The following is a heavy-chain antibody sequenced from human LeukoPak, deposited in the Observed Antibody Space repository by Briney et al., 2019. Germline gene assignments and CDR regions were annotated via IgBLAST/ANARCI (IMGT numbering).Heavy chain of an antibody. Sequence: GGSLRLSCAASGFTFSGSAMSWVRQAPGKGLEWVSAISGNGAATFYADSVKGRFTISRDNSKNTLYLQMNSLRAEDTAVYYCARDEGITMALDYWGQGTLVTVSS. V-gene: IGHV3-23*01. CDR1: GFTFSGSA. CDR2: ISGNGAAT. J-gene: IGHJ4*02. D-gene: IGHD3-10*01. CDR3: ARDEGITMALDY.